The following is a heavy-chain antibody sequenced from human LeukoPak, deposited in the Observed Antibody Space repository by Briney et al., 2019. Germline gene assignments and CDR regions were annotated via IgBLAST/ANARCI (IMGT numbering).Heavy chain of an antibody. CDR2: ISGSGGST. CDR3: AKVGYCSSTSCYAFDI. D-gene: IGHD2-2*01. Sequence: GGSLRLSCAASGFTFSSYAMSWVRQAPGKGLEWVSAISGSGGSTYYADSVKGQFTISRDNSKNTLYLQMNSLRAEDTAVYYCAKVGYCSSTSCYAFDIWGQGTMVTVSS. CDR1: GFTFSSYA. J-gene: IGHJ3*02. V-gene: IGHV3-23*01.